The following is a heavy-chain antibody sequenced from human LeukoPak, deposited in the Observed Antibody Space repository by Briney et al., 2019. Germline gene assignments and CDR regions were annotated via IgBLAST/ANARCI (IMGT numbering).Heavy chain of an antibody. Sequence: PSETLSLTCTVSGGSVSNSSYYWGWIRQPPGKGLEWIGSIYYSGSTNYNPSLKSRVTISVDTSKNQFSLKLSSVTAADTAVYYCARRSGSYNYWGQGTLVTVSS. J-gene: IGHJ4*02. CDR1: GGSVSNSSYY. V-gene: IGHV4-39*07. CDR2: IYYSGST. CDR3: ARRSGSYNY. D-gene: IGHD1-26*01.